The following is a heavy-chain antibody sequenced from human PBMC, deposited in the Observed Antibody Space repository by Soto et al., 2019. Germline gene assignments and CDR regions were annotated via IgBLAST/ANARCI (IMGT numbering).Heavy chain of an antibody. Sequence: ASVKVSCKASGYTFTSYGISWVRQAPGQGLEWMGWISAYNGNTNYAQKLQGRVTMTTDTSTSTAYMELRSLRSDDTAVYYCARDYDFWSGPMKTDYWGQGTLVTVS. V-gene: IGHV1-18*01. D-gene: IGHD3-3*01. J-gene: IGHJ4*02. CDR2: ISAYNGNT. CDR3: ARDYDFWSGPMKTDY. CDR1: GYTFTSYG.